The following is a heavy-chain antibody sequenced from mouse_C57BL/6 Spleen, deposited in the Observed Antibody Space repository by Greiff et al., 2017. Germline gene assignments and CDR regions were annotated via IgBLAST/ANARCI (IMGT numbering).Heavy chain of an antibody. CDR3: ARGGTTVVAPYAMDY. J-gene: IGHJ4*01. CDR2: INPYNGGT. CDR1: GYTFTDYY. V-gene: IGHV1-19*01. D-gene: IGHD1-1*01. Sequence: VQLQQSGPVLVKPGASVKMSCKASGYTFTDYYMNWVKQSHGKSLEWIGVINPYNGGTSYNQKFKGKATLTVDKSSSTAYMELNSLTSEDSAVYYCARGGTTVVAPYAMDYWGQGTSVTVSS.